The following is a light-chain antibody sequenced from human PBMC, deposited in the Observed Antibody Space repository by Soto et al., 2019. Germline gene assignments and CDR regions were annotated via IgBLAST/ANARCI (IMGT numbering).Light chain of an antibody. Sequence: ENVLTQSPATVSLSPGERATLSCRARQTIGTYLAWYQQKPGQSPRLVMYHTSNRPTGIPARFSGSGSGTEFTLTISSLEPEDFAVYYCQLHSDWCSWSFGQGTKVEIK. CDR3: QLHSDWCSWS. V-gene: IGKV3-11*01. CDR2: HTS. J-gene: IGKJ1*01. CDR1: QTIGTY.